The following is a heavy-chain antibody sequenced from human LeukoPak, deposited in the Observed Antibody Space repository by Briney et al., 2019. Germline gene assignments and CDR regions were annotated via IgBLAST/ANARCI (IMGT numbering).Heavy chain of an antibody. J-gene: IGHJ4*02. CDR1: GYTLTELF. V-gene: IGHV1-24*01. CDR3: ATVYYYGSGSYYNPLDY. CDR2: FDPEDGET. Sequence: ASVKVSCKVSGYTLTELFMHWVRQAPGKGLEWMGGFDPEDGETIYAQKFQGRVTMTEDTSTDTAYMELSSLRSEDTAVYYCATVYYYGSGSYYNPLDYWGQGTLVTVSS. D-gene: IGHD3-10*01.